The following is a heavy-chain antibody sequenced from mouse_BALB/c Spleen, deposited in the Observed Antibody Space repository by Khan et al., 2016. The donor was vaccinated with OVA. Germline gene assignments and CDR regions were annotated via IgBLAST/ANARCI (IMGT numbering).Heavy chain of an antibody. D-gene: IGHD1-1*01. CDR2: ISGDSNTI. J-gene: IGHJ2*01. CDR1: GFTFNSYG. Sequence: EVELVASGGGIVQPGGSRKLSCAASGFTFNSYGMHWVRQAPEKGLEWVAYISGDSNTIYYADTVKGRFTISRDNPKNTLFLQMTSLMSEDTAMYYCATSYFYGYYFDYWGPGTTLTVS. V-gene: IGHV5-17*02. CDR3: ATSYFYGYYFDY.